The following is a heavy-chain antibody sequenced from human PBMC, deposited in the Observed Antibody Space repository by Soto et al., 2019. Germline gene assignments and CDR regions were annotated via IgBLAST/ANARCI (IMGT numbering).Heavy chain of an antibody. J-gene: IGHJ6*02. V-gene: IGHV4-34*01. D-gene: IGHD3-3*01. Sequence: QVQLQQWGAGLLKPSETLSLTCAVYGGSFSGYYWSWIRQPPGKGLEWIGEINHSGSTNYNPSLKSRVTISVDTSKNQFSLKLSSVTAADTAVYYWARGRFLEWLYDYYGMDVWGQGTTVTVSS. CDR3: ARGRFLEWLYDYYGMDV. CDR2: INHSGST. CDR1: GGSFSGYY.